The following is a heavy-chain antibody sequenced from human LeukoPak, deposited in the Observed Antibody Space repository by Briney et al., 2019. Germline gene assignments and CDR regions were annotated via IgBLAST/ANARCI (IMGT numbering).Heavy chain of an antibody. CDR2: IRSKANSYAT. D-gene: IGHD5-12*01. CDR3: AREAIVATINSGYYYYYMDV. CDR1: GFTFSGSA. V-gene: IGHV3-73*01. J-gene: IGHJ6*03. Sequence: GGSLRLSCAASGFTFSGSAMHWVRQASGKGLEWVGRIRSKANSYATAYAASVKGRFTISRDNSKNTLYLQMNSLRAEDTAVYYCAREAIVATINSGYYYYYMDVWGKGTTVTVSS.